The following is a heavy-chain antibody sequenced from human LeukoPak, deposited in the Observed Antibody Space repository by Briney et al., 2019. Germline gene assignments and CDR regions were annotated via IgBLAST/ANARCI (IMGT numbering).Heavy chain of an antibody. CDR2: IYYSGST. CDR1: GGSISSGGYY. J-gene: IGHJ6*02. V-gene: IGHV4-61*08. Sequence: MASETLSLTCTVSGGSISSGGYYWSWIRQHPGKGLEWIGYIYYSGSTNYNPSLKSRVTISVDTSKNQFSLKLSSVTAADTAVYYCARVRKYCSGGSCYYYGMDVWGQGTTVTVSS. CDR3: ARVRKYCSGGSCYYYGMDV. D-gene: IGHD2-15*01.